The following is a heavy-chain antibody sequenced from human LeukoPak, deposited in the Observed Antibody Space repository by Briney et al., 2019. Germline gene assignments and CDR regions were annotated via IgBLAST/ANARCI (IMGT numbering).Heavy chain of an antibody. Sequence: ASVKVSCKASGSPFTGYYMHWVRQAPGQGLEWMGWINPNSGGTNYAQKFQGRVTMTRDTSISTAYMELSRLRSDDTAVYYCAVLMITFGGVIAQTLTLDYWGQGTLVTVSS. CDR1: GSPFTGYY. J-gene: IGHJ4*02. D-gene: IGHD3-16*02. V-gene: IGHV1-2*02. CDR3: AVLMITFGGVIAQTLTLDY. CDR2: INPNSGGT.